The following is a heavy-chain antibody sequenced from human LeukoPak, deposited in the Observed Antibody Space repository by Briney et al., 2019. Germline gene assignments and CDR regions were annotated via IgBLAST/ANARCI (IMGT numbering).Heavy chain of an antibody. Sequence: ASVKVSCKASGYTFTSYDINWVRQATGQGLGWMGWMNPNSGNTGYAQKFQGRVTMTRNTSISTAYMELSSLRSEDTAVYYCARRRGIQLWSNWFDPWGQGTLVTVSS. V-gene: IGHV1-8*01. CDR1: GYTFTSYD. CDR3: ARRRGIQLWSNWFDP. D-gene: IGHD5-18*01. CDR2: MNPNSGNT. J-gene: IGHJ5*02.